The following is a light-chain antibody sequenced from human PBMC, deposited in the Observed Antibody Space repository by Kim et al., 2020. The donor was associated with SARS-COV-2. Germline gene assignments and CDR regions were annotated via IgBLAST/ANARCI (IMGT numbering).Light chain of an antibody. CDR1: KLGEKF. V-gene: IGLV3-1*01. CDR3: QAWHSNTAGV. Sequence: SYELTQPPSVSVSPGQTASITCSGDKLGEKFVSWYQHKPGQSPVVVTYQDSKRPSGIPERFSGSNSGNTATLTISGTQAMDEADYYCQAWHSNTAGVFGGGTQLTVL. CDR2: QDS. J-gene: IGLJ3*02.